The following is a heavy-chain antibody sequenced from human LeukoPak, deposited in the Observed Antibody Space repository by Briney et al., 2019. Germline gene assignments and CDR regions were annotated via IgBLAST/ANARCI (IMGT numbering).Heavy chain of an antibody. Sequence: GGSLRLSCAASGFTFSSHWMHWVRHVPGKGLVWVSRINTDGRTTNYADSVKGRFTISRDNAKNTLYLQMNGVSAEDTAVYYCTRSLIGINDHWGQGTLVTVSS. CDR1: GFTFSSHW. CDR2: INTDGRTT. CDR3: TRSLIGINDH. J-gene: IGHJ5*02. D-gene: IGHD3-16*02. V-gene: IGHV3-74*01.